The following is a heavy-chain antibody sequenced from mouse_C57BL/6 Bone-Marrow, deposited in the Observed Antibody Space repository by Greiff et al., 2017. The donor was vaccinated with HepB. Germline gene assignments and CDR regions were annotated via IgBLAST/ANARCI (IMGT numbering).Heavy chain of an antibody. CDR2: IDPETGGT. CDR3: TKGYYGSRDY. Sequence: QVQLKQSGAELVRPGASVTLSCKASGYTFTDYEMHWVKQTPVHGLEWIGAIDPETGGTAYNQKVKGKAILTADKSSSTAYMELRSLTSEDSAVYYCTKGYYGSRDYWGQGTTLTVSS. V-gene: IGHV1-15*01. J-gene: IGHJ2*01. D-gene: IGHD1-1*01. CDR1: GYTFTDYE.